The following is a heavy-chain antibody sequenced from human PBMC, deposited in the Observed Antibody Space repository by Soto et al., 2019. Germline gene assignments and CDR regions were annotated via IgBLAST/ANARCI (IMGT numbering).Heavy chain of an antibody. CDR2: ISYDGSNE. D-gene: IGHD3-10*01. Sequence: QVHLVESGGGVVQPGRSLRLSCAASGFTFSSYAMHWVRQAPGKGLEWVAVISYDGSNEYYADSVKGRFTISRDSSKTTLYLQMNSLRAEDTAVYYCARGGLWFGELLDAFNIWGQGTMVTVSS. J-gene: IGHJ3*02. CDR1: GFTFSSYA. CDR3: ARGGLWFGELLDAFNI. V-gene: IGHV3-30-3*01.